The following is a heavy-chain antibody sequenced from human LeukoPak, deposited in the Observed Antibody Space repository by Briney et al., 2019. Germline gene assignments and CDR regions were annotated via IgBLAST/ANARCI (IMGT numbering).Heavy chain of an antibody. CDR1: GYTFTGYY. Sequence: ASVKVSCKASGYTFTGYYMHWVRQAPGQGLEWMGWINPNSGGTNYAQKFQGRVTMTRDTYISTAYMELSRLRSDDTAVYYCARGDVEMATISAFDIWGQGTMVTVSS. J-gene: IGHJ3*02. V-gene: IGHV1-2*02. CDR2: INPNSGGT. CDR3: ARGDVEMATISAFDI. D-gene: IGHD5-24*01.